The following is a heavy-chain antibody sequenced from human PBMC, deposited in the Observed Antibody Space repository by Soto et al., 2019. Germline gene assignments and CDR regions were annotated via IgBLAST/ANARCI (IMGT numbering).Heavy chain of an antibody. Sequence: GESLKISCAASGFTFSSYAMSWVRQAPGKGLEWVTAISGSGGSTYYADSVKGRFTISRDNSKNTLYLQMNSLRAEDTAVYYCAKDRGSGSDWFDPWGQGTLVTVSS. CDR2: ISGSGGST. CDR1: GFTFSSYA. J-gene: IGHJ5*02. D-gene: IGHD3-10*01. CDR3: AKDRGSGSDWFDP. V-gene: IGHV3-23*01.